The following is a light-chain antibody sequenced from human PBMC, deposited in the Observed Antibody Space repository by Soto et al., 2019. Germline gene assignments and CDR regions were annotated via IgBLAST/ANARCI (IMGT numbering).Light chain of an antibody. J-gene: IGKJ1*01. Sequence: ESEMTQSPATLSVSPGERATLSCRASQSVSNKLAWYQQKPGQAPRLLIYAASTRATGIPARFSGSGSGTDFTLTISSLQSDDFALYFCQQYNTWPQTFGQGTKVDIK. CDR3: QQYNTWPQT. CDR2: AAS. CDR1: QSVSNK. V-gene: IGKV3-15*01.